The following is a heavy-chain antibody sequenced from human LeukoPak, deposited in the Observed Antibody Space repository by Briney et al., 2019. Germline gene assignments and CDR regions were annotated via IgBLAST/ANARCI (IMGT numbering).Heavy chain of an antibody. CDR2: IYYSGSV. J-gene: IGHJ4*02. CDR3: AREYCSSTNCYFVY. CDR1: GGSIRGYY. V-gene: IGHV4-59*01. Sequence: SETLSLTCTVSGGSIRGYYWTWIRQPPGKGLEWIGYIYYSGSVDYNPSLTSRVTISVDTSNNQFSLKLSSVTAADSALYYCAREYCSSTNCYFVYWGQGTLVTVSS. D-gene: IGHD2-2*01.